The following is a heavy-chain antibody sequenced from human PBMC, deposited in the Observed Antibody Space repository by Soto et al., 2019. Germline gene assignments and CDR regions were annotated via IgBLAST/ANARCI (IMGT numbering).Heavy chain of an antibody. Sequence: EVQLVESGGGLVQPGGSLRLSCAASGFTFSSYSMNWVRQAPGKGLEWVSYISSSSSTIYYADSVKGRFTISRDNAKNSLYLQMNSLRAEHTAVYYCARIGRLRWGDYWGQGTLVTVSS. J-gene: IGHJ4*02. CDR3: ARIGRLRWGDY. CDR2: ISSSSSTI. V-gene: IGHV3-48*01. D-gene: IGHD4-17*01. CDR1: GFTFSSYS.